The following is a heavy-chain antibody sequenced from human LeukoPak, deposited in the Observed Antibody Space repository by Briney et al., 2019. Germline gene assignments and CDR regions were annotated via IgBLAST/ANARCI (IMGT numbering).Heavy chain of an antibody. D-gene: IGHD3-10*01. CDR2: ISAYNGNT. CDR3: ARAGGTKLLWFGELSNIYYFDY. CDR1: GYTFTSYG. V-gene: IGHV1-18*01. Sequence: ASVKVSCKASGYTFTSYGISWVRQAPGQGLEWMGWISAYNGNTNYAQKLQGRVTMTTDTSTSTAYMELRSLRSDDTAVYYCARAGGTKLLWFGELSNIYYFDYWGQGTLVTVSS. J-gene: IGHJ4*02.